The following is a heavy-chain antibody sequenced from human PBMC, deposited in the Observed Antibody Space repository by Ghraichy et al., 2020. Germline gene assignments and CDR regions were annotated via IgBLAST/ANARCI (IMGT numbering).Heavy chain of an antibody. J-gene: IGHJ4*02. CDR2: ISADNGNT. Sequence: ASVKVSCKSSGYPFSTYGITWVRQTPGQGLEWMGWISADNGNTNYARRFQGRVTMTIDTSTATAYMDLRSLRSDDTAVYYCARGYDNKNYYPYYFDYWGQGTQVTVSS. CDR1: GYPFSTYG. D-gene: IGHD3-22*01. CDR3: ARGYDNKNYYPYYFDY. V-gene: IGHV1-18*01.